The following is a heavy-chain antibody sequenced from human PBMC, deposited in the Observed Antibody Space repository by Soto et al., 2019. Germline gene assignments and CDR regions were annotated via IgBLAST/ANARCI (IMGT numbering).Heavy chain of an antibody. CDR1: GFTFSSYA. CDR3: AKDRAAAGTSRGWDAFDI. CDR2: ISGSGGST. Sequence: EVQLLESGGGLVQPGGSLRLSCAASGFTFSSYAMSWVRQAPGKGLEWVSAISGSGGSTYYADSVKGRFTISRDNTKNTLYLQMNSLRAEDTAVYYCAKDRAAAGTSRGWDAFDIWGQGTMVTVSS. V-gene: IGHV3-23*01. J-gene: IGHJ3*02. D-gene: IGHD6-13*01.